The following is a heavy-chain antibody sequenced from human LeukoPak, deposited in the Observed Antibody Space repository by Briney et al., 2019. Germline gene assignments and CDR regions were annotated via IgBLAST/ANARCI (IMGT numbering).Heavy chain of an antibody. CDR1: GYTFTSYG. V-gene: IGHV1-18*01. Sequence: ASVKVSCKASGYTFTSYGISWVRQAPGQGLEWMGWISAYNGNTNYAQKLQGRVTMTTDTSTSTAYMELRSLRSDDTAVYYCGRDYDSSGYYLTTFDYWGQGTLVTVSS. CDR2: ISAYNGNT. J-gene: IGHJ4*02. D-gene: IGHD3-22*01. CDR3: GRDYDSSGYYLTTFDY.